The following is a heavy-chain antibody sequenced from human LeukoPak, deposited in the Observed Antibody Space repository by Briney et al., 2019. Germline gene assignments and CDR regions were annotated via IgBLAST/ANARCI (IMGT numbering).Heavy chain of an antibody. Sequence: PSETLSLTCTVSGGSISSSSYYWGWIRQHPGKGLEWIGYIYYSGSTYYNPSLKRRVTISVDTSKNQFSLKLSSVTAADTAVYYCARAGIAAAGSCDYWGQGTLVTVSS. J-gene: IGHJ4*02. CDR3: ARAGIAAAGSCDY. V-gene: IGHV4-31*03. CDR1: GGSISSSSYY. D-gene: IGHD6-13*01. CDR2: IYYSGST.